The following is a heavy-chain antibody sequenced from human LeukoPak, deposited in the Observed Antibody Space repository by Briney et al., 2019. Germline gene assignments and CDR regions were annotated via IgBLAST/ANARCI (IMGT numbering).Heavy chain of an antibody. D-gene: IGHD7-27*01. J-gene: IGHJ4*02. V-gene: IGHV3-30*02. CDR3: AKIGAVDRLGILSGDY. Sequence: PGGSLRLSCAASGFTFSSYGMHWVRQAPGKGLEWVAFIRYDGSNKYYADSVKGRFTISRDNSKNTLYLQMNSLRAEDTAVYYCAKIGAVDRLGILSGDYWGQGTLVTVSS. CDR2: IRYDGSNK. CDR1: GFTFSSYG.